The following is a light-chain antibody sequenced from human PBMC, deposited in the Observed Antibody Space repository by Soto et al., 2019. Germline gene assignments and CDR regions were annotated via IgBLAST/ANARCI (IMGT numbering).Light chain of an antibody. CDR1: QSVTNNF. V-gene: IGKV3-20*01. Sequence: IVLTQSPGTLSLSPGERATLSCGASQSVTNNFLAWYQQKPGQAPRLLIYGASSRATGVPDRFSGSGSGRDFTLTSSRLEPGDFAVYYCQQYGTPLFTFGPGTKVDIK. CDR2: GAS. CDR3: QQYGTPLFT. J-gene: IGKJ3*01.